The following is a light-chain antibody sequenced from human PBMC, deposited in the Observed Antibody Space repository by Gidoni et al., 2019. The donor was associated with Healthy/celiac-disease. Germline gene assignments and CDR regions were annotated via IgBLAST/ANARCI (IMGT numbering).Light chain of an antibody. CDR3: QQRSKWPTWT. Sequence: EIVLTQSPATLSLSPGERATLSCRASQSVSSYLAWYQQKPGQAPRLLIYAASNRATGIPARFSGSGSGTDFTLTISSLEPEDFAVYYCQQRSKWPTWTFGQGTKVEIK. V-gene: IGKV3-11*01. CDR1: QSVSSY. CDR2: AAS. J-gene: IGKJ1*01.